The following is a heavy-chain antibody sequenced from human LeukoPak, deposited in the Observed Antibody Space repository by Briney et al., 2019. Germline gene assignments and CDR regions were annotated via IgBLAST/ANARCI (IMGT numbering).Heavy chain of an antibody. CDR2: INPNSGGT. Sequence: ASVKVSCKASGYTFTGYYMHWVRQAPGQGLEWMGWINPNSGGTNYAQKLQGRVTMTRDTSISTAYMELSRLRSDDTAVYYCARDLYYYDSSGYDYREDAFDIWGQGTMVTVSS. CDR3: ARDLYYYDSSGYDYREDAFDI. J-gene: IGHJ3*02. CDR1: GYTFTGYY. V-gene: IGHV1-2*02. D-gene: IGHD3-22*01.